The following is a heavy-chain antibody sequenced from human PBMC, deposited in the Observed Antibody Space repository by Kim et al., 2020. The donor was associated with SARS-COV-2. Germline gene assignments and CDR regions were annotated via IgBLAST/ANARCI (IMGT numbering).Heavy chain of an antibody. V-gene: IGHV3-33*06. D-gene: IGHD2-15*01. CDR3: AKVRRVAATNFYYFDY. Sequence: SVKGRFTISRDNSKNTRYLQMNSLRAEDTAVYYWAKVRRVAATNFYYFDYWGQGTLVTVSS. J-gene: IGHJ4*02.